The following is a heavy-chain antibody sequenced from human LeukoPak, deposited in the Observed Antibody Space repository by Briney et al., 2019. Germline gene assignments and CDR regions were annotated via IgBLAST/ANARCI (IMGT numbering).Heavy chain of an antibody. CDR2: ISWDRGST. CDR1: GFTFDEYT. V-gene: IGHV3-43*01. Sequence: PGGSLRLSCAASGFTFDEYTMHWVRQAPGRGLEWVALISWDRGSTYYADSVKGRFTISRDNTKDFLYLQMNSLRTEDTALYYCAKANNDIWIGYFDHWGQGTPVTVSS. CDR3: AKANNDIWIGYFDH. D-gene: IGHD3-3*01. J-gene: IGHJ4*02.